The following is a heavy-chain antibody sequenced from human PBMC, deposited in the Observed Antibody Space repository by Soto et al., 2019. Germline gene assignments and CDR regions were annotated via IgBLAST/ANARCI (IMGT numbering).Heavy chain of an antibody. Sequence: ASVRVSCKTSGYTPTNYDIGWVRQAPGQGLEYMGWISAYNGNTNYARKLQDRVTLTTDTSTRTAYMELRSLQSDDTAIYYCARGLYRRGTYYAFDNRGQGTLVTVSS. D-gene: IGHD1-26*01. J-gene: IGHJ4*02. CDR3: ARGLYRRGTYYAFDN. CDR1: GYTPTNYD. CDR2: ISAYNGNT. V-gene: IGHV1-18*01.